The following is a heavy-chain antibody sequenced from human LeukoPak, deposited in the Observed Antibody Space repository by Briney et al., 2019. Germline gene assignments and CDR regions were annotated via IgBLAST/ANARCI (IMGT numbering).Heavy chain of an antibody. CDR1: GFTVSSNY. CDR2: IYSGGST. Sequence: PGGSLRLSCAASGFTVSSNYMSWVRQAPGKGLEWVSVIYSGGSTYYADSVKGRFTISRDNSKNTLYLQMNSLRAKDTAVYYCARARGYSGYEAKFYYYGMDVWGQGTTVTVSS. J-gene: IGHJ6*02. V-gene: IGHV3-53*01. D-gene: IGHD5-12*01. CDR3: ARARGYSGYEAKFYYYGMDV.